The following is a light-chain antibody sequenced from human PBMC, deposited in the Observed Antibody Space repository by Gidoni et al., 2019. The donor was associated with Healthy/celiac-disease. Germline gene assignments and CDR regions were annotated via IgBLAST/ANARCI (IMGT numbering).Light chain of an antibody. V-gene: IGKV3-11*01. CDR2: DAS. CDR1: QSVSSY. J-gene: IGKJ2*01. CDR3: QQRRNWPPYT. Sequence: ELLLSQSPATLSLSPGERATLSCRASQSVSSYLAWYQQKPGQAPRLLIYDASNRATGIPARFSGSGSGTDFALTISSLGPEDFAVYYCQQRRNWPPYTFGQGTKLEIK.